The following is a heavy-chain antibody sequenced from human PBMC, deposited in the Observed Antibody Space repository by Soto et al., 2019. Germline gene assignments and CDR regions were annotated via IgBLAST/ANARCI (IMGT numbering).Heavy chain of an antibody. Sequence: SVKVSCKASGGTFSSYAINWVRQAPGQGLEWMGGIIPMFGTTNYAQGFQGRVTITADESTSTAYMELNSLRAEDTAVYYCASPREPTSITMVRGGALLDYYYYGMDVWGQGTTVTVSS. V-gene: IGHV1-69*13. D-gene: IGHD3-10*01. CDR3: ASPREPTSITMVRGGALLDYYYYGMDV. J-gene: IGHJ6*02. CDR1: GGTFSSYA. CDR2: IIPMFGTT.